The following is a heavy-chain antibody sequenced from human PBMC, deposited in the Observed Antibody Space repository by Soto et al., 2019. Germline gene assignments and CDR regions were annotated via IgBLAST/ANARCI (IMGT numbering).Heavy chain of an antibody. CDR1: GFTFSSYG. V-gene: IGHV3-30*18. CDR2: ISYDGSNK. Sequence: GGSLRLSCAASGFTFSSYGMHWVRQAPGKGLEWVAVISYDGSNKYYADSVKGRFTISRDNSKNTLYLQMNSLRAEDTAVYYCAKDRWSTTVSYYFDYWGQGTRVTVSS. J-gene: IGHJ4*02. D-gene: IGHD4-17*01. CDR3: AKDRWSTTVSYYFDY.